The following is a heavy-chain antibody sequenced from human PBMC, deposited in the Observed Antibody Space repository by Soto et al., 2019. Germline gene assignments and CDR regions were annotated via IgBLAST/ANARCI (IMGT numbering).Heavy chain of an antibody. CDR2: IIPMFGSA. J-gene: IGHJ6*02. Sequence: GASVKVSCKASGGSFSSFAFSWVRQAPGQGLEWMGGIIPMFGSANYAQEFLGRVTFTADDSTSTAYMELTSLRPDDTALYYCARITWGRDHYYGMDVWGQGTTVTVSS. V-gene: IGHV1-69*13. D-gene: IGHD1-26*01. CDR3: ARITWGRDHYYGMDV. CDR1: GGSFSSFA.